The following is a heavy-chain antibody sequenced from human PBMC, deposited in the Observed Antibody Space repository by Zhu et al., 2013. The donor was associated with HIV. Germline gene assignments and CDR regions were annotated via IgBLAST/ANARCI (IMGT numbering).Heavy chain of an antibody. Sequence: QVQLQQWGAGLLKPSETLSLTCAVYGGSFSGYYWSWIRQPPGKGLEWIGEINHSGSTNYNPSLKSRVTISVDTSKNQFSLKLSSVTAADTAVYYCARDSCSGGSCYGFDPWGQGTLVTVSS. J-gene: IGHJ5*02. CDR2: INHSGST. V-gene: IGHV4-34*01. CDR1: GGSFSGYY. CDR3: ARDSCSGGSCYGFDP. D-gene: IGHD2-15*01.